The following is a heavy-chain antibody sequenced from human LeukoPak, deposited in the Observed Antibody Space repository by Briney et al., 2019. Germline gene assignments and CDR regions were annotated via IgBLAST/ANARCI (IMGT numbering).Heavy chain of an antibody. CDR3: ARGDRVWHF. CDR2: IHPNSGGT. Sequence: ASVKVSCKASGYSFTDGYMRWVRQAPGQGPEWMGWIHPNSGGTNYAQKFQGRVALTRDTSIRTAYMELTSLRSDDTAVYFCARGDRVWHFWGQGTLVTVSS. V-gene: IGHV1-2*02. J-gene: IGHJ4*02. CDR1: GYSFTDGY.